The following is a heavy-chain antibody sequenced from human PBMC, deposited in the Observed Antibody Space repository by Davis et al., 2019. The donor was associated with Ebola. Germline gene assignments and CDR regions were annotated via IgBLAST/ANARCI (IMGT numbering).Heavy chain of an antibody. Sequence: GESLKISCAASGFTFSNHRMNWFRQAPGKGLEWVSSISRSSSSTYYADSVKGRFTISRDNAKNSLYLQMNSLRAEDTAVYYCAREACSSISCYTYYFDYWGQGTLVTVSS. D-gene: IGHD2-2*02. V-gene: IGHV3-21*01. CDR1: GFTFSNHR. CDR2: ISRSSSST. J-gene: IGHJ4*02. CDR3: AREACSSISCYTYYFDY.